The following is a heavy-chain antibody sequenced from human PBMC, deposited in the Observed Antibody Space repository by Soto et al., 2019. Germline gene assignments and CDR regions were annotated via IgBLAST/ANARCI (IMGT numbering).Heavy chain of an antibody. CDR1: GFTFSSYG. CDR2: ISYHGSNK. CDR3: AKEIMRYTYGACDN. J-gene: IGHJ4*02. V-gene: IGHV3-30*18. D-gene: IGHD5-18*01. Sequence: QVQLVESGGAVVQPGRSLRLSCAASGFTFSSYGMYWVRQAPGKGLEWVAAISYHGSNKFYADSVKGRFTISRDNSQNTLYLQMNSLSTEDTAVYYCAKEIMRYTYGACDNWGQGALVPVSS.